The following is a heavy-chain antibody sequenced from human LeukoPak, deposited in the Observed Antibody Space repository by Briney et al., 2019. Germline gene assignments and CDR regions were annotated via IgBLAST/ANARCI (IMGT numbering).Heavy chain of an antibody. Sequence: KPSETLSLTCTVSGGSVSSGSYYWSWIRQPPGKGLEWIGYIYYSGITNYNPSLKSRVTISVDTSKNQFSLKLSSVTAADTAVYYCARWHYYGSGSYYTNWFDPWGQGTLVTVSS. CDR1: GGSVSSGSYY. V-gene: IGHV4-61*01. D-gene: IGHD3-10*01. J-gene: IGHJ5*02. CDR3: ARWHYYGSGSYYTNWFDP. CDR2: IYYSGIT.